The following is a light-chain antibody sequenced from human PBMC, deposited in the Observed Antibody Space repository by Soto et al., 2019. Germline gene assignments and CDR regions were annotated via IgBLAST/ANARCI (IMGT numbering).Light chain of an antibody. Sequence: EVVLTQSPGTLSLSPGERATVFCRASQSVSNNHLAWYQQKPGQAPRLLIYATSRRATGISDRFSGSGSGTDFTLTVSRLEPEDYAVYYCQQYGNSPPYTFGQETKVDIK. CDR2: ATS. J-gene: IGKJ2*01. V-gene: IGKV3-20*01. CDR1: QSVSNNH. CDR3: QQYGNSPPYT.